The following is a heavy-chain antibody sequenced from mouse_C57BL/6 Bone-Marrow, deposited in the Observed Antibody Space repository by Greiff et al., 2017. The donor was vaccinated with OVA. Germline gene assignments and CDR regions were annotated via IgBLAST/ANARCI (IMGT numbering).Heavy chain of an antibody. CDR1: GFTFSSYA. Sequence: EVKLMESGEGLVKPGGSLKLSCAASGFTFSSYAMSWVRQTPDKRLEWVASISSGGDYIYYADTVKGRFTFSRDNARNTLYLQMSSLKSEDTAMYYGTRDVLYGEDENYYAMDYWGQGTSVTVSS. D-gene: IGHD2-13*01. J-gene: IGHJ4*01. V-gene: IGHV5-9-1*02. CDR3: TRDVLYGEDENYYAMDY. CDR2: ISSGGDYI.